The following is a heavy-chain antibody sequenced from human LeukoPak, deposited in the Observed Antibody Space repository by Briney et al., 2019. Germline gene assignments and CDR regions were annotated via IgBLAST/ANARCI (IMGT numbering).Heavy chain of an antibody. CDR2: ISYDGSNK. J-gene: IGHJ4*02. V-gene: IGHV3-30*18. Sequence: PGRSLRLSCAASGFTFSSYGMHWVRQAPGKGLEGVAVISYDGSNKYYADSVKGRFTISRDNSKNTLYLQMNSLRAEDTAVYYCAKGLWFGEPLGGYWGQGTLVTVSS. D-gene: IGHD3-10*01. CDR3: AKGLWFGEPLGGY. CDR1: GFTFSSYG.